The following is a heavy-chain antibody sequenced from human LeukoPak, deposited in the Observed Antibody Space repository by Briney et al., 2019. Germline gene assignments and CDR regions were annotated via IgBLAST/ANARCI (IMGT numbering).Heavy chain of an antibody. J-gene: IGHJ4*02. CDR1: GGSFSVYY. D-gene: IGHD3-22*01. V-gene: IGHV4-34*01. CDR3: ARGRSGYYSRGGELDY. Sequence: SETLSLTCAVYGGSFSVYYWSWIRQPPGKGLEWIGEINHSGGTNYNPSLKSRVTISVDTSKNQFSLKLSSVTAADTAVYYCARGRSGYYSRGGELDYWGQGTLVTVSS. CDR2: INHSGGT.